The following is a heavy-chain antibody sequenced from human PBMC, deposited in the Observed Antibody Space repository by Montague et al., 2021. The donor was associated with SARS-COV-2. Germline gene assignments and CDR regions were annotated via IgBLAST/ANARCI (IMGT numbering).Heavy chain of an antibody. Sequence: CAISGDSVSSNIATWNWIRQSPSKGLEWLGRTYYRSKWYNDYAVSVKSRVIINPDTSNNRISLQLNSVTPEDTAVYYCAGAYWGGNCYFYWYFDLWGRGTLVTVSS. CDR1: GDSVSSNIAT. CDR3: AGAYWGGNCYFYWYFDL. D-gene: IGHD2-21*02. V-gene: IGHV6-1*01. CDR2: TYYRSKWYN. J-gene: IGHJ2*01.